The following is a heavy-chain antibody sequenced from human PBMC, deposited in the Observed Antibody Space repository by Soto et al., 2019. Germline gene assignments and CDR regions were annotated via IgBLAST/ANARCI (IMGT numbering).Heavy chain of an antibody. CDR3: ARRGVANSRDAFDI. CDR2: AIPVYGSA. V-gene: IGHV1-69*06. Sequence: QVQLVQSGAEVKKPGTSVKVSCEVSGGTFSNYAITWVRQAPGQGLEWLGGAIPVYGSANYAQKFQGRVTITAGKSANTTFMELSSLRSADTSVYYCARRGVANSRDAFDIWGQGTLVTVS. CDR1: GGTFSNYA. D-gene: IGHD1-26*01. J-gene: IGHJ3*02.